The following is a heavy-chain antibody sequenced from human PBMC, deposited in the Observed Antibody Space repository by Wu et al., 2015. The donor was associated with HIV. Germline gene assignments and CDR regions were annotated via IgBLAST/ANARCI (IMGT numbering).Heavy chain of an antibody. CDR3: ARTVTGHDYFDL. J-gene: IGHJ4*02. CDR2: ISTYNGDT. V-gene: IGHV1-18*01. CDR1: GYSFPNYG. D-gene: IGHD2-21*02. Sequence: QVQLVQSEAEVKKPGASVKVSCKASGYSFPNYGISWVRQAPGQGLEWMGWISTYNGDTNFAQKFQGRLTMTTATSSSTAYMELRSLKSDDTAVYFCARTVTGHDYFDLWGQGSLVTVSS.